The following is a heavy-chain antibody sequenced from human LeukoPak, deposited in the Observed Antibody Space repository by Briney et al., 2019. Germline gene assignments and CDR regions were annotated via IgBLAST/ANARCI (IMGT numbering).Heavy chain of an antibody. D-gene: IGHD6-19*01. CDR3: ARDSWTRGHSSGWYSLFY. CDR1: GYTFTSYY. CDR2: INPSGGST. V-gene: IGHV1-46*01. Sequence: ASVKVSCKASGYTFTSYYTHWVRQAPGQGLEWMGIINPSGGSTSYAQKFQGRVTMTRDTSTSTVYMELSSLRSEDTAVYYCARDSWTRGHSSGWYSLFYWGQGTLVTVSS. J-gene: IGHJ4*02.